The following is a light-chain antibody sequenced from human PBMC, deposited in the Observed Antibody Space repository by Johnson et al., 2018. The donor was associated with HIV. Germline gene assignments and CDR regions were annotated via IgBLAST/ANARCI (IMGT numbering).Light chain of an antibody. V-gene: IGLV1-51*02. CDR2: ENN. CDR3: GTWARSLSAGGV. J-gene: IGLJ1*01. CDR1: SSNIGNNY. Sequence: QSVLTQPPSVSAAPGQRVTISCSGSSSNIGNNYVSWYQQLPGAAPKLLIYENNQRPPGIPDRFSGSTSGTSATLGITGLQTGDEADYYCGTWARSLSAGGVFGTGTKVTVL.